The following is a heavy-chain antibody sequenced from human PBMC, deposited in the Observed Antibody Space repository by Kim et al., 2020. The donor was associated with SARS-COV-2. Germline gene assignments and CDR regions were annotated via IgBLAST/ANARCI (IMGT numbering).Heavy chain of an antibody. J-gene: IGHJ6*04. CDR2: ISSSGSII. D-gene: IGHD3-3*01. V-gene: IGHV3-48*03. CDR3: ARDKQYYAFWSGSSGGMDV. Sequence: GGSLRLSCAASGFTFSSYEMNWVRQAPGKGLEWVSYISSSGSIIYHADSVKGRFTISRDNAKNSLYLQMNSLRAEDTAVYYCARDKQYYAFWSGSSGGMDVWGGGTTVTVSS. CDR1: GFTFSSYE.